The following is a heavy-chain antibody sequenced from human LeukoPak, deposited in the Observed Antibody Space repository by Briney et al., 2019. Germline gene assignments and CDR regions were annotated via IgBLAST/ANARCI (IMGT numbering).Heavy chain of an antibody. V-gene: IGHV4-4*02. Sequence: SGTLSLTCAVSGAFIDSNNWWSWVRQTPGKGLEWIAEIFHSGSTNYNPSLKSRVTISLDGSKNQFFLKLSSVTAADTAVYYCARAPKYYFDSSASWYFDIWGLGTLVAVSS. D-gene: IGHD3-22*01. CDR2: IFHSGST. J-gene: IGHJ2*01. CDR1: GAFIDSNNW. CDR3: ARAPKYYFDSSASWYFDI.